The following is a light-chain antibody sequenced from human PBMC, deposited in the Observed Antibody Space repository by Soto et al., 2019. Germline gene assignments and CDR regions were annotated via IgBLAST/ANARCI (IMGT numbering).Light chain of an antibody. V-gene: IGKV3-20*01. Sequence: EIVLTQSPGTLSLSPGERATLSCRASQSVSSRYLAWYQQKPGQAPRPLIYATSNRATGIPDRFSGSGSGTDFTLTISRLEPEDFAVYYCQQVETFGQGTRLEI. CDR3: QQVET. CDR2: ATS. J-gene: IGKJ5*01. CDR1: QSVSSRY.